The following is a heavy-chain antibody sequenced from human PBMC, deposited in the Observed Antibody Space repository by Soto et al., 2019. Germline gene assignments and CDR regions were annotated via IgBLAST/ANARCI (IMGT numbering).Heavy chain of an antibody. CDR3: ARRVLGGWFDS. Sequence: PSETLSLTCTVSVGSISSYYWSWIRQPPGKGLEWIGYIYYSGSTNYNPSLKSRVTISVDTSKNQFSLKLSSVTAADTAVYYCARRVLGGWFDSWGQGTLVIVSS. J-gene: IGHJ5*01. CDR2: IYYSGST. D-gene: IGHD2-15*01. V-gene: IGHV4-59*08. CDR1: VGSISSYY.